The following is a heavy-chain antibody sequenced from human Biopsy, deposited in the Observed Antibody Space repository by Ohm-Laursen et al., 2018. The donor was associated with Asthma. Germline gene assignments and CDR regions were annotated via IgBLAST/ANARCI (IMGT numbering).Heavy chain of an antibody. Sequence: GASVKASCKAPGGTFSNFAISWVRQAPGQGLEWLGGIMTVFGTTNYAQKFQGRVTITADESTSTAYMELSSLRSEDTAVYFCARDYDGDYVQRHLPLAYWGQGTLVTVSS. V-gene: IGHV1-69*13. CDR1: GGTFSNFA. CDR2: IMTVFGTT. D-gene: IGHD4-17*01. CDR3: ARDYDGDYVQRHLPLAY. J-gene: IGHJ4*02.